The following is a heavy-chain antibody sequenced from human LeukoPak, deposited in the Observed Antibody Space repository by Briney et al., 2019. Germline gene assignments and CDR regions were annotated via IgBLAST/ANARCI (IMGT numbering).Heavy chain of an antibody. CDR2: ISSSSSTI. V-gene: IGHV3-48*01. CDR1: GFSFRSVS. Sequence: GGSLRLSCATSGFSFRSVSICWWSRHPPKEVVWISYISSSSSTIYYADSVKGGFTISRDNAKSSVYLQMNSLRAEDTAVYSCARARSGNYFDYWGQGTLVNVSS. CDR3: ARARSGNYFDY. D-gene: IGHD3-3*01. J-gene: IGHJ4*02.